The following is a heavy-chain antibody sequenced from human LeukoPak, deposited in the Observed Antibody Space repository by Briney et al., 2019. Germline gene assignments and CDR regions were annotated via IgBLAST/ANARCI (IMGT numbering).Heavy chain of an antibody. J-gene: IGHJ5*02. V-gene: IGHV1-46*01. CDR1: GYTFTSYY. CDR3: AREGAYCGGDCYSNWFDP. Sequence: ASVKVSCKASGYTFTSYYMHWVRQAPGQRLEWMGIINPSGGSTSYAQKFQGRVTITADKSTSTAYMELSSLRSEDTAVYYCAREGAYCGGDCYSNWFDPWGQGTLVTVSS. D-gene: IGHD2-21*02. CDR2: INPSGGST.